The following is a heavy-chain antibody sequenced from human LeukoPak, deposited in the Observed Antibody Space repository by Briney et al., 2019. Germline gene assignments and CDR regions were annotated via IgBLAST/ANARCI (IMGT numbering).Heavy chain of an antibody. V-gene: IGHV7-4-1*02. CDR1: GYTFTRYA. J-gene: IGHJ4*02. Sequence: ASVKVSFKASGYTFTRYAINWLRQAPGQGLEWMGWINMYTANPAYAQGFTERFVFSSDTSVTTAYLQISNLKTEDTAVYYCARHDNDDDFDYWGQGTLVTVSS. CDR2: INMYTANP. CDR3: ARHDNDDDFDY. D-gene: IGHD3-16*01.